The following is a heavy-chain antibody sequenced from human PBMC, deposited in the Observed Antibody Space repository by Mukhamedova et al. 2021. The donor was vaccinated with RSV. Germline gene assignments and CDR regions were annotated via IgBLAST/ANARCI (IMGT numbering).Heavy chain of an antibody. V-gene: IGHV4-4*02. J-gene: IGHJ5*02. D-gene: IGHD3-10*01. Sequence: GKGLEWIGEIYHSGSTNYNPSLKSRVTISVDKSKNQFSLKLSSVTAADTAVYYCARYGSGLNWFDPWGQGTLVTVSS. CDR3: ARYGSGLNWFDP. CDR2: IYHSGST.